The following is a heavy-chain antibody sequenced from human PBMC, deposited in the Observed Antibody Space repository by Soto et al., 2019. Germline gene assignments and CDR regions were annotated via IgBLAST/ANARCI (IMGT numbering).Heavy chain of an antibody. CDR2: IYYSGST. CDR3: ARGHNWNYDGWFDP. D-gene: IGHD1-7*01. CDR1: GGSISSGGYY. V-gene: IGHV4-31*03. J-gene: IGHJ5*02. Sequence: TLSLTCTVSGGSISSGGYYWSWIRQHPGKGLEWIGYIYYSGSTYYNPSLKSRVTISVDTSKNQFSLKLSSVTAAGTAVYYCARGHNWNYDGWFDPWGQGTLVTVSS.